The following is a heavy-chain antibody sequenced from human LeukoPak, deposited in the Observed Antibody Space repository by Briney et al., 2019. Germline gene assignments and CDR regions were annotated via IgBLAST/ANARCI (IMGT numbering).Heavy chain of an antibody. CDR2: FYTGGDK. D-gene: IGHD6-19*01. Sequence: GGSLRLSCAVSGFSVSDKYMSWVRQAPGKGLEWVSVFYTGGDKYYAAFVKGRFTISRDNSNNMVFLQMNSLTVEDTALYYCAGGQMFTSGGSDNWGQGTLVTVSS. CDR3: AGGQMFTSGGSDN. CDR1: GFSVSDKY. J-gene: IGHJ4*02. V-gene: IGHV3-53*01.